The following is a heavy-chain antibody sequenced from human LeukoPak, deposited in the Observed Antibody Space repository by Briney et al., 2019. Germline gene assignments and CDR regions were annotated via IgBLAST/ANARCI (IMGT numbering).Heavy chain of an antibody. CDR3: ARDVYDYVWGSYRQGYYFDY. Sequence: GGSLRLSCAASGFTFSSYEMNWVRQAPGKGLEWVSYISSSGGTIYYADSVKGRFTISRDNAKNSLYLQMNSLRAEDTAVYYCARDVYDYVWGSYRQGYYFDYWGQGTLVTVSS. D-gene: IGHD3-16*02. CDR2: ISSSGGTI. J-gene: IGHJ4*02. CDR1: GFTFSSYE. V-gene: IGHV3-48*03.